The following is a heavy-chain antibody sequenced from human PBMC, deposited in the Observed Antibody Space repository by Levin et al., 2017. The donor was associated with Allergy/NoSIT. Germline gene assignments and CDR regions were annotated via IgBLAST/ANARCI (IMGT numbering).Heavy chain of an antibody. CDR3: ARETRNYYYYGMDV. J-gene: IGHJ6*02. CDR1: GFTFSSYG. Sequence: QPGGSLRLSCAASGFTFSSYGMHWVRQAPGKGLEWVAVISYDGSKKYYADSVKGRVTISRDNSKDTLYLQMNSLRPEDTAVYYCARETRNYYYYGMDVWGQGTTVIVSS. V-gene: IGHV3-30*03. D-gene: IGHD4-23*01. CDR2: ISYDGSKK.